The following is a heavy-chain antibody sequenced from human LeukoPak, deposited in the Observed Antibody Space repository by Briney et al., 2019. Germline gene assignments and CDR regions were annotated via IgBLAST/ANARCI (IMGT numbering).Heavy chain of an antibody. J-gene: IGHJ4*02. V-gene: IGHV3-23*01. CDR3: AKRGSSFSFDY. CDR1: GFTFSSYS. CDR2: ITGGGTNT. D-gene: IGHD6-19*01. Sequence: GGSLRLSCAASGFTFSSYSMSWVRQAPGKGLEWVSAITGGGTNTAYADSVKGRFTISRDNSENTLYLQMNSLRAEDTAMYYCAKRGSSFSFDYWGQGSLVTVSS.